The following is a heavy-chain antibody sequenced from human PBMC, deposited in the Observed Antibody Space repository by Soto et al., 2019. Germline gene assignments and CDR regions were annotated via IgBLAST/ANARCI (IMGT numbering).Heavy chain of an antibody. J-gene: IGHJ5*02. Sequence: QVQLQESGPGLVKPSQTLSLTCTVSGGSISSGDYYWSWIRQPPGKGLEWIGYIYHSGSTYYNPSLERRVTLAGDPSKNPFSLQLSSVTAADTAVYYCARERPDGARLDPWGQGTLVTVSS. CDR1: GGSISSGDYY. CDR3: ARERPDGARLDP. D-gene: IGHD6-6*01. CDR2: IYHSGST. V-gene: IGHV4-30-4*01.